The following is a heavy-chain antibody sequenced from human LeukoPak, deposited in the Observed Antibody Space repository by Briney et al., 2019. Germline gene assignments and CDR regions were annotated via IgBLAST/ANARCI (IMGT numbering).Heavy chain of an antibody. Sequence: SETLSLTCTVSGGSISSYYWSWIRQPPGKGLEWIGYIYYSGSTNYNPSLKSRVTISVDTSKDQFSLKLSSVTAADTAVYYCARRAPYSYEWSTLDYWGQGTLVTVSS. D-gene: IGHD5-18*01. CDR2: IYYSGST. CDR3: ARRAPYSYEWSTLDY. J-gene: IGHJ4*02. CDR1: GGSISSYY. V-gene: IGHV4-59*08.